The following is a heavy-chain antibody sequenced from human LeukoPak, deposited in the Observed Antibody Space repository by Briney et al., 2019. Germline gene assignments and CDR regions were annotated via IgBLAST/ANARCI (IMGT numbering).Heavy chain of an antibody. J-gene: IGHJ4*02. V-gene: IGHV4-38-2*02. D-gene: IGHD1-26*01. Sequence: SETLSLTCTVSGGSISSGYYWGWIRQPPGKGLEWIGSIYHSGSTYYNPSLKSRVTISVDTSKNQFSLKLSSVTAADTAVYYCAASLGATGVDYWGQGTLVTVSS. CDR1: GGSISSGYY. CDR2: IYHSGST. CDR3: AASLGATGVDY.